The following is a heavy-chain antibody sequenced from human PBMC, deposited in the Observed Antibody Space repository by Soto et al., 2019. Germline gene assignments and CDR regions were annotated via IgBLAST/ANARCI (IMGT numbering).Heavy chain of an antibody. V-gene: IGHV1-18*01. CDR3: ARDTNTAMVPIDY. Sequence: ASVKVSCKASGYTFTNYDISWVRQAPGQGLEWLGWISGYNGNRNYAQKFQGRVTMTTDTSTSTVYMELRSLRSDDTAVYYCARDTNTAMVPIDYWGQGTLVTVSS. D-gene: IGHD5-18*01. CDR2: ISGYNGNR. CDR1: GYTFTNYD. J-gene: IGHJ4*02.